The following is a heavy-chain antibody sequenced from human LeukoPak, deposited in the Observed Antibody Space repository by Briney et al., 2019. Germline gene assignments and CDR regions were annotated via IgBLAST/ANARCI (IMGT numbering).Heavy chain of an antibody. J-gene: IGHJ4*02. CDR3: AKAGALYYYDSSGYYPLDY. V-gene: IGHV3-30*18. CDR2: ISYDGSNK. Sequence: GRSLRLSCAASGFTFSSYGMHWVRQAPGKGLEWVAVISYDGSNKYYADSVKGRFTISRDNSKNTLYLQMNSLRAEDTAVYYCAKAGALYYYDSSGYYPLDYWGQGTLVTVSS. D-gene: IGHD3-22*01. CDR1: GFTFSSYG.